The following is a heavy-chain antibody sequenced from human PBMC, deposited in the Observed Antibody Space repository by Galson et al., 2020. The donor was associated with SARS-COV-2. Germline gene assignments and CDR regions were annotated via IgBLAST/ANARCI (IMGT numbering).Heavy chain of an antibody. J-gene: IGHJ3*02. CDR3: ARVGNSAYDLDAFDI. V-gene: IGHV3-30*04. CDR1: GFTFSNYA. D-gene: IGHD5-12*01. CDR2: ISYDGSNK. Sequence: GESLKISCAASGFTFSNYAMHWVRQAPGKGLEWVAVISYDGSNKYYADSVKGRFTISRDNSKKTLYLQMNSLRAEDTAVYYCARVGNSAYDLDAFDIWGQGTMVTVSS.